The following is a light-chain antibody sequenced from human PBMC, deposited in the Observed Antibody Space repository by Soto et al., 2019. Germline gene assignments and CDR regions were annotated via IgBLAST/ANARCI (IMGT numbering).Light chain of an antibody. V-gene: IGKV3-20*01. CDR2: GAS. CDR3: QQYGSSPLT. Sequence: EIVLAQSPGTLSLSPGERATLSCRASQSVSSNYLAWYQQKPGQAPRLLIYGASSRATGIPDRFSGSGSGTDFTLTISRLEPDDFAVYYCQQYGSSPLTFGVGTKVEIK. CDR1: QSVSSNY. J-gene: IGKJ4*01.